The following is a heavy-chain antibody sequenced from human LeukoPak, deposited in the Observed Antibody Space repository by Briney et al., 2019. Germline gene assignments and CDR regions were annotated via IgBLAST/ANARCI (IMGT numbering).Heavy chain of an antibody. CDR2: ISAYNGNT. CDR1: GYTFTRDG. D-gene: IGHD5-24*01. V-gene: IGHV1-18*01. Sequence: GASVKVSCKASGYTFTRDGISWVRQAPGPGLEWMGWISAYNGNTNYAPKLQGRVTMTTDTSTSTAYMELRSLRSDDTAVYYCARVIGYNSHYFDYWGQGTLVTVSS. CDR3: ARVIGYNSHYFDY. J-gene: IGHJ4*02.